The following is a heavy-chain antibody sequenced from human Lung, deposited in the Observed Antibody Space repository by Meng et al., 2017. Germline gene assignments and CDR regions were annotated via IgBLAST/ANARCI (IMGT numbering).Heavy chain of an antibody. J-gene: IGHJ4*02. V-gene: IGHV1-3*04. CDR1: GYSFTTYG. CDR2: INTDNGDT. Sequence: QVQLVQSGAEVKKPGASVKVSCQASGYSFTTYGMHWLRQAPGQRLEWMGWINTDNGDTHYSQKFQGRVTITRDTSARTAYMELSSMRYEETAVYFGARDERGGTYYFDYWGQGTLVTVSS. CDR3: ARDERGGTYYFDY.